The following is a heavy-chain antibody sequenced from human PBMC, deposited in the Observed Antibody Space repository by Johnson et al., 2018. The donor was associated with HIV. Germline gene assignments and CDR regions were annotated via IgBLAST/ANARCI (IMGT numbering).Heavy chain of an antibody. CDR1: GFTFSSYA. CDR2: IYTGGNT. Sequence: VQLVESGGGLVQPGGSLRLSCAASGFTFSSYAIHWVRQAPGKGLQWVSVIYTGGNTYYANSVKDRFTISRDISKNTLYLEMNIMRAEDTAVYYCARGRSGILILDDAFDIWGQGTMVTVSS. CDR3: ARGRSGILILDDAFDI. J-gene: IGHJ3*02. V-gene: IGHV3-66*01. D-gene: IGHD1-14*01.